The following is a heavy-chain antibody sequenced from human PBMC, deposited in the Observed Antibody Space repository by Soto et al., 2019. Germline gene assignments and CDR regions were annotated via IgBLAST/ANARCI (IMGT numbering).Heavy chain of an antibody. CDR2: ISYDGSNK. V-gene: IGHV3-30*18. CDR1: GFTSSTYG. Sequence: QVQLVESGGGVVQPGRSLRLSCEASGFTSSTYGFHWVRQAPGKGLEWVAVISYDGSNKYYADSVKGRFTISRDDSKNTLYLQMNSLTAEDTAVYYCAKDRGAQWLAKDFDYWGQGTLVTVSS. CDR3: AKDRGAQWLAKDFDY. J-gene: IGHJ4*02. D-gene: IGHD6-19*01.